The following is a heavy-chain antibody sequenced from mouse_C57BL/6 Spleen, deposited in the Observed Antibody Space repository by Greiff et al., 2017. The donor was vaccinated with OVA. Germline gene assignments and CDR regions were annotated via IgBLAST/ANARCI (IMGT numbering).Heavy chain of an antibody. CDR1: GYTFTTYP. V-gene: IGHV1-47*01. CDR3: ASAGFYDYDGLRSCDV. D-gene: IGHD2-4*01. CDR2: FHPYNDDT. Sequence: QVQLQQSGAELVKPGASVKMSCKASGYTFTTYPIEWMKQNHGKSLEWIGNFHPYNDDTKYNEKFKGKATLTVEKSSSTVYLELSRLTSDVSAVYYCASAGFYDYDGLRSCDVWGTGTTVTVSS. J-gene: IGHJ1*03.